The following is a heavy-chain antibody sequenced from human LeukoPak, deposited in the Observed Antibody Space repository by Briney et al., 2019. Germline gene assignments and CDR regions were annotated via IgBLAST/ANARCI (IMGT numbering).Heavy chain of an antibody. D-gene: IGHD6-13*01. CDR2: MNPNSGNT. V-gene: IGHV1-8*01. Sequence: ASVKVSCKASGYTFTSYDINWVRQATGQGLEWMGWMNPNSGNTGYAQKFQGRVTMTRNTSISTAYMELSSLRSEDTAVYYCARDSSSWYGRYYYYYDMDVWGQGTTVTVSS. J-gene: IGHJ6*02. CDR1: GYTFTSYD. CDR3: ARDSSSWYGRYYYYYDMDV.